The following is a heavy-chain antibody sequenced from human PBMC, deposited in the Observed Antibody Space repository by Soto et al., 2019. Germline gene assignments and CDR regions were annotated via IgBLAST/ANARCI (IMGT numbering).Heavy chain of an antibody. CDR3: AKVMGVRGVTSGADY. CDR1: GFTFSSYG. D-gene: IGHD3-10*02. V-gene: IGHV3-30*18. J-gene: IGHJ4*02. Sequence: QVQLVESGGGVVQPGRSLRLYCAASGFTFSSYGMHWVRQAPGKGLEWVALISYDGSDNYYAGSVKGRFTISRDNSKNTLYLLMNSLRAEDTAVYYCAKVMGVRGVTSGADYWGQGTLVTVSS. CDR2: ISYDGSDN.